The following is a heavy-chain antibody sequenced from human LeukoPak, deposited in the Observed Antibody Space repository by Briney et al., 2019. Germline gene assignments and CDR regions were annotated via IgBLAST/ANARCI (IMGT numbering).Heavy chain of an antibody. CDR1: GGSISSSSYY. CDR2: IYYSGST. D-gene: IGHD3-22*01. Sequence: PSETLSLTCTVSGGSISSSSYYWGWIRQPPGKGLEWIGSIYYSGSTYYKSSLKSRVTISLDTSKNQFSLKLSSVTAADTAVYYCARRGSSGFYYGVDYWGQGTLVTVSS. V-gene: IGHV4-39*07. J-gene: IGHJ4*02. CDR3: ARRGSSGFYYGVDY.